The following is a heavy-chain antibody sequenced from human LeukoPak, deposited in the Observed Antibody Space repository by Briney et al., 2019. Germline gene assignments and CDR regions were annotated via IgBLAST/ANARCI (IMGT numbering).Heavy chain of an antibody. CDR3: ATLFRDYGDSGLSVFDY. J-gene: IGHJ4*02. CDR1: GFTLSSYS. D-gene: IGHD4-17*01. CDR2: ISSSSSYI. Sequence: GGSLRLSCAASGFTLSSYSMNWVRQAPGKGLEWVSSISSSSSYIYYADSVKGRFTISRDNAKNSLYLQMNSLRAEDTAVYYCATLFRDYGDSGLSVFDYWGQGTLVTVSS. V-gene: IGHV3-21*01.